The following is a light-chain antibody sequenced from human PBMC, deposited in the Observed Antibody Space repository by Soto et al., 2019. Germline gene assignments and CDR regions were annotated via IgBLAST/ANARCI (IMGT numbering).Light chain of an antibody. J-gene: IGKJ3*01. CDR1: QAISSY. CDR3: QQLNTYPFT. Sequence: IQLTQSPSSLSASVGDRVTITCRASQAISSYLAWYQQKPGKAPNLLIYAASTLQSGVPSRFSGSGSGTDFTLTISSLQPEDFATYYCQQLNTYPFTFGPGTKVDVK. CDR2: AAS. V-gene: IGKV1-9*01.